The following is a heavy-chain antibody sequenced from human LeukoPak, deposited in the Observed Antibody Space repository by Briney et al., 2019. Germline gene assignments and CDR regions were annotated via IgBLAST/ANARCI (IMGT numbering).Heavy chain of an antibody. V-gene: IGHV4-59*01. J-gene: IGHJ5*02. D-gene: IGHD2-21*02. Sequence: SETLSLTCTVSGGSISSYSWSWIRQPPGKGLEWIGYIYYSGSTNYNPSPKSRVTISVDTSKSQFSLKLSSVTAADTAVYFCARHVPDCGGDCVWFDPWGQGTLVTVSS. CDR3: ARHVPDCGGDCVWFDP. CDR1: GGSISSYS. CDR2: IYYSGST.